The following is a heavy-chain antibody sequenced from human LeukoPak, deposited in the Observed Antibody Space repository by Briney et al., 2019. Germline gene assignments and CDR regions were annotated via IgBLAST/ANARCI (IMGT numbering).Heavy chain of an antibody. CDR1: GYSLTQIS. V-gene: IGHV1-24*01. CDR3: ATARHVKSTFIVRETKPLDS. Sequence: ASVKVSCKVSGYSLTQISLHWVRQAPGKGLEWMGGFDREDGGTMYAPTLRGRVTMTEDTSTDTAYMELSSLRSDDTAIYYCATARHVKSTFIVRETKPLDSWGQGTLVAVSS. D-gene: IGHD2/OR15-2a*01. J-gene: IGHJ4*02. CDR2: FDREDGGT.